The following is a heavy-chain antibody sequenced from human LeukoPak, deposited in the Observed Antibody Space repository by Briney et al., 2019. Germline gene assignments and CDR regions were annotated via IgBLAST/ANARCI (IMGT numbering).Heavy chain of an antibody. V-gene: IGHV1-69*04. J-gene: IGHJ6*03. D-gene: IGHD4-23*01. CDR1: GGTFSSYT. CDR3: ARDKDGGKKYYYYYMDV. CDR2: IIPILSIA. Sequence: SVKVSCKASGGTFSSYTISWVRQAPGQGLEWMGRIIPILSIANYAQKFQGRVTITADKSTSTAYMELSSLRSEDTAVYYCARDKDGGKKYYYYYMDVWGKGTTVTVSS.